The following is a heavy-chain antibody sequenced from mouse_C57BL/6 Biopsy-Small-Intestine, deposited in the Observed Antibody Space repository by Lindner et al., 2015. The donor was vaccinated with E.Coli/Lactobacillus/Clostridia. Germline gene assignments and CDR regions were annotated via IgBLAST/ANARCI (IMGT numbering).Heavy chain of an antibody. J-gene: IGHJ2*01. CDR1: GYTFTSYG. V-gene: IGHV1-81*01. D-gene: IGHD1-1*01. CDR3: AREAYGSSQYYFDY. Sequence: VQLQESGAELARPGASVKLSCKASGYTFTSYGISWVKQRTGQGLEWIGEIYPRSGKTYYNEKFKGKATLTADKSSSTAYMELRSLTSEDSAVYFCAREAYGSSQYYFDYWGQGTIFTVSS. CDR2: IYPRSGKT.